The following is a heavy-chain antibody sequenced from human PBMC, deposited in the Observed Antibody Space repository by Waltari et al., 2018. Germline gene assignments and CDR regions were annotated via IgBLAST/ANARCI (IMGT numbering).Heavy chain of an antibody. J-gene: IGHJ4*02. CDR3: ARGLVAAGGTWSMFSFDF. D-gene: IGHD6-13*01. V-gene: IGHV3-33*01. CDR1: DVTLSPYG. CDR2: IWPDGSDK. Sequence: QVQLVESGGGVVQPGRSLRLSGAACDVTLSPYGLHWVRLSPGKGLQWVAAIWPDGSDKYYADSVKGRFTISRDNSRNTLFLQMNSLSPEDTAVYYCARGLVAAGGTWSMFSFDFWGQGALVTVSS.